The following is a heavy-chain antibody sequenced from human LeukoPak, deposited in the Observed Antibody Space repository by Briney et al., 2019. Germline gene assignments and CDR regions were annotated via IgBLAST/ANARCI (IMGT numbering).Heavy chain of an antibody. CDR3: ATTMVRGVIIRDY. CDR2: IYTSGST. Sequence: SETLSLTCTVSGGSISSYHWSWIRQPAGKGLEWIGRIYTSGSTNYNPSLKSRVTMSVDTSKNQFSLKLSSVTAADTAVYYCATTMVRGVIIRDYWGQGTLATVSS. CDR1: GGSISSYH. V-gene: IGHV4-4*07. D-gene: IGHD3-10*01. J-gene: IGHJ4*02.